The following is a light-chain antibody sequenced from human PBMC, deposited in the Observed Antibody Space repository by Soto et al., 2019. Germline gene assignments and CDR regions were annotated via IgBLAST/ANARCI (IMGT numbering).Light chain of an antibody. CDR1: SSDVGGYNY. V-gene: IGLV2-14*01. Sequence: HSVLTQPASVSGSPGQSITISCTGTSSDVGGYNYVSWYQQYPGKAPKLMIYEVSDRPSGVSNRFSGSKSGNTASLTISGLQAEDEADYYCSSYTTSSTTPYVFGTGTKVTVL. CDR3: SSYTTSSTTPYV. CDR2: EVS. J-gene: IGLJ1*01.